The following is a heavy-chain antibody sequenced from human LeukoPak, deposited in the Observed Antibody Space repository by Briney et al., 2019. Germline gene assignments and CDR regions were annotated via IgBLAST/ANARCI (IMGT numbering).Heavy chain of an antibody. V-gene: IGHV6-1*01. J-gene: IGHJ4*02. CDR3: AREGLLLFDY. CDR2: TYYRSKWDN. Sequence: SQTLSLTCAISGDTVASNSAAWNWIRQSPSRGLEWLGRTYYRSKWDNDYAVSVKGRITISADTSKNRISLHLNSVTPEDTAVYYCAREGLLLFDYWGQGTLVTVSS. D-gene: IGHD2-21*02. CDR1: GDTVASNSAA.